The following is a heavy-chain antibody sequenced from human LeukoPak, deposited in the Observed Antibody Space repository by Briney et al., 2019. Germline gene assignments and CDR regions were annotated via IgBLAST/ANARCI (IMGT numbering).Heavy chain of an antibody. V-gene: IGHV3-7*01. J-gene: IGHJ4*02. Sequence: GGPLRPSCEPPALSSITFWWMGSGRPPGRGRKGWANIKQEGSAKYYADSVKGRFTVSRDNAKNSLYLQMNSLGVEDTAIYYCARDGLTHARDKWGQGTLVTVSS. CDR3: ARDGLTHARDK. D-gene: IGHD3/OR15-3a*01. CDR1: ALSSITFW. CDR2: IKQEGSAK.